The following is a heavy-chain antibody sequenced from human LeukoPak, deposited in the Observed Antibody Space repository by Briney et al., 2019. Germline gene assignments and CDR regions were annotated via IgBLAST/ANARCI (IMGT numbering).Heavy chain of an antibody. CDR3: AREGEQWLGSLDY. Sequence: GGSLRLSCAASGFTFSSYSMNWVRQAPGKGLEWVSSISSSSSYIYYADSVKGRFTISRDNAKNSLYLQMNSLRAEDTAVYYCAREGEQWLGSLDYWGQGTLVTVSS. J-gene: IGHJ4*02. CDR2: ISSSSSYI. D-gene: IGHD6-19*01. V-gene: IGHV3-21*01. CDR1: GFTFSSYS.